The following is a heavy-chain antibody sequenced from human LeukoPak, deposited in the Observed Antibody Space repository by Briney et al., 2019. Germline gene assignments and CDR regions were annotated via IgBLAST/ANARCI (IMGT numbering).Heavy chain of an antibody. Sequence: HAGGSLRLSCAASGFTFSSYAMSWVRQAPGKGLEWVSAISGSGGSTYYADSVKGRFTISRDNSKNTLYLQMNSLRAEDTAVYYCAKVPQYLIYDSSGYYFDYWGQGTLVTVSS. D-gene: IGHD3-22*01. CDR1: GFTFSSYA. CDR2: ISGSGGST. V-gene: IGHV3-23*01. J-gene: IGHJ4*02. CDR3: AKVPQYLIYDSSGYYFDY.